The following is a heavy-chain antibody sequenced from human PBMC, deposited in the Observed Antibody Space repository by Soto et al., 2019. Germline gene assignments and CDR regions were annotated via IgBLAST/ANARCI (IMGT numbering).Heavy chain of an antibody. CDR2: INEDGSYT. CDR1: GFIFSSYA. Sequence: GGSLRLSCAASGFIFSSYAMSWVRQAPGKGLVWVSRINEDGSYTNYADYVRGRFTISRDNAKNTLYLQMNSLRAEDTAVYYWANDMTGPKDYWGQGTLVTVSS. CDR3: ANDMTGPKDY. J-gene: IGHJ4*02. D-gene: IGHD3-9*01. V-gene: IGHV3-74*01.